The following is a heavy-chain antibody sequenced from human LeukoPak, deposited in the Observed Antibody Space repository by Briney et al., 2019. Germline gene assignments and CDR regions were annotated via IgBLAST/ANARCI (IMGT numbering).Heavy chain of an antibody. D-gene: IGHD5-18*01. Sequence: SETLSLTCTVSGGSISSDGYYWSWIRQHPGKGLEWIGYIYYNGSTYYNPSLKSRVTISVDTSKNQFSLKLSSVTAADTAVYYCARMDRYGYEDYWGQGTLVTVSS. CDR3: ARMDRYGYEDY. J-gene: IGHJ4*02. CDR1: GGSISSDGYY. V-gene: IGHV4-31*03. CDR2: IYYNGST.